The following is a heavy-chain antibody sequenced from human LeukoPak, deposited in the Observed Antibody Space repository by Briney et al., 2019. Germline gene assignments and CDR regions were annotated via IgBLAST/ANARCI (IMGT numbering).Heavy chain of an antibody. D-gene: IGHD5-18*01. CDR2: IHYSGST. Sequence: ETLSLTCAVSGYTISSAFYWGGSRAPPGKGLEWIGTIHYSGSTSYNQSLKRRVTISVDTSKNQFPLELRSVTAADTAVYYCARAMNTAMVTVFDYWGQGTLVTVSS. CDR3: ARAMNTAMVTVFDY. J-gene: IGHJ4*02. V-gene: IGHV4-38-2*01. CDR1: GYTISSAFY.